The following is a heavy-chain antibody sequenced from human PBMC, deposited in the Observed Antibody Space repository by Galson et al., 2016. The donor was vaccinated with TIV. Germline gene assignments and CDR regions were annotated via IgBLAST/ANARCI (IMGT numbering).Heavy chain of an antibody. J-gene: IGHJ4*02. Sequence: PALVKPTQTLTLTCTFSGFSLNTDGMCVNWIRQPPGKALEWLARIDWDDDKSYSPSLKTRLTISKDTSKNQVVLTMNNVDPVDTATYYCARISGYYDSSGHYRPSSLDYWGQGSLVTVAS. CDR1: GFSLNTDGMC. V-gene: IGHV2-70*11. D-gene: IGHD3-22*01. CDR2: IDWDDDK. CDR3: ARISGYYDSSGHYRPSSLDY.